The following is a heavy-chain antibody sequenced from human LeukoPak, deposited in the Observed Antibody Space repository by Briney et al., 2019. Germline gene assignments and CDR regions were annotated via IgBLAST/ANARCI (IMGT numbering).Heavy chain of an antibody. D-gene: IGHD1-26*01. CDR1: GDSITSYY. CDR3: ARHGMSGSYNY. Sequence: SETLSLTCTVSGDSITSYYWSWIRQPPGKGLEWIGCVYTSGSTNYNPSLKSRVAISIDTSKNQFSLKLTSVTAADAAVYYCARHGMSGSYNYWGQGTLVTVSS. CDR2: VYTSGST. V-gene: IGHV4-4*09. J-gene: IGHJ4*02.